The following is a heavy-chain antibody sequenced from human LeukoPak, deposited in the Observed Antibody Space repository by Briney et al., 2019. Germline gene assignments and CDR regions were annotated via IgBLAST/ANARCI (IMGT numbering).Heavy chain of an antibody. D-gene: IGHD3-10*01. Sequence: PGGSLRLSCAASGFTFSSYGMHWVRQAPGKGLEWVAFIRYDGSNKYYADSVKGRFTISRDNSKNTLYLQMNSLRAEDTAVYYCAIIWFGEYYFDYWGQGALVTVSS. CDR1: GFTFSSYG. V-gene: IGHV3-30*02. CDR3: AIIWFGEYYFDY. CDR2: IRYDGSNK. J-gene: IGHJ4*02.